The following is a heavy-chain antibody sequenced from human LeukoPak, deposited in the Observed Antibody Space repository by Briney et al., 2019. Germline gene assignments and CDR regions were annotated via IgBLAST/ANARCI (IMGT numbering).Heavy chain of an antibody. CDR1: GGSISSSTYY. CDR3: ARCRPGYCSSTSCYRRARDVYYYYMDV. Sequence: SETLSLTCTVSGGSISSSTYYGGWIRQPPGKGLEWIGSIFYSGNTYYNPSLKSRVTISIDTSKNQFSLKLSSVTAADTAVYYCARCRPGYCSSTSCYRRARDVYYYYMDVWGKGTTVTVSS. CDR2: IFYSGNT. D-gene: IGHD2-2*02. V-gene: IGHV4-39*07. J-gene: IGHJ6*03.